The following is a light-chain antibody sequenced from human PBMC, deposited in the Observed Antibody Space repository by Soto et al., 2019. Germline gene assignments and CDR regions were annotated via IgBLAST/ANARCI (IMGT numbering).Light chain of an antibody. CDR1: SSNIGAGYE. Sequence: QSVLTQPPSVCEATGQRVTISCTGSSSNIGAGYEAHWYQQVPGTAPKLLIYENNNRPSGVPDRFSGSKSGTSASLDITGLQAEDEAEYYCQSYDSSLSGYVFGTGTKLTVL. V-gene: IGLV1-40*01. J-gene: IGLJ1*01. CDR2: ENN. CDR3: QSYDSSLSGYV.